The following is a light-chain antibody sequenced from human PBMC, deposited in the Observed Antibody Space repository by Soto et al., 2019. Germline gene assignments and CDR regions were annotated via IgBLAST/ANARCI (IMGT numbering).Light chain of an antibody. Sequence: LSPGERATLSCRASQSVSSNYLAWYQQKPGQAPRLLIYDASTRATGIPDRFSGSGSGTDFALTISRLEPEDFAVYYCQHYGSSPYTFGQGTRLEIK. CDR1: QSVSSNY. J-gene: IGKJ5*01. V-gene: IGKV3-20*01. CDR2: DAS. CDR3: QHYGSSPYT.